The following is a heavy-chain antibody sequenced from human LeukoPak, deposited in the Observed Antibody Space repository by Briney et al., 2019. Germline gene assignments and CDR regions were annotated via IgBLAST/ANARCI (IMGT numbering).Heavy chain of an antibody. CDR2: IYYSGST. Sequence: PSETLSLTCTVSGGSISSSRYYWGWIRQPPGKGLEWIGSIYYSGSTYYNPSLKSRVTISVDTSKNQFSLKLSSVTAADTAVYYCAGGETPNDYWGQGTLVTVSS. CDR1: GGSISSSRYY. J-gene: IGHJ4*02. V-gene: IGHV4-39*01. D-gene: IGHD2-15*01. CDR3: AGGETPNDY.